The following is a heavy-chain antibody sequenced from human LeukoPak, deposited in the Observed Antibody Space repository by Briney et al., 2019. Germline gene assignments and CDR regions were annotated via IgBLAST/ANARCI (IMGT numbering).Heavy chain of an antibody. J-gene: IGHJ3*02. Sequence: SETLSLTCAASGVSFSSGGYSWSWIRQPPGKGLECIGNIYHSGSTYYNPSLKSRVTISVDTSKNQFSLKLSSVTAADTAVYYCAREVSRVTAQPLGAFDIWGQGTMVTVSS. CDR3: AREVSRVTAQPLGAFDI. D-gene: IGHD2-21*02. CDR2: IYHSGST. V-gene: IGHV4-30-2*01. CDR1: GVSFSSGGYS.